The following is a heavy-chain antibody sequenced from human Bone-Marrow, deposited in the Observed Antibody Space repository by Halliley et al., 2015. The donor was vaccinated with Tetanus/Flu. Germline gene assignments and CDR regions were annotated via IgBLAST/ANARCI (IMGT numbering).Heavy chain of an antibody. CDR2: INHGGRS. CDR3: ARVTRFPDAFDI. Sequence: TLSLTCVVSGGSFNSDYWSWIRQSPGKGLEWIGEINHGGRSNYNPSLKSRVTISIDTSKNAFSLRLNSVTAADTAVYYCARVTRFPDAFDIWGQGTMVAVS. D-gene: IGHD4-17*01. V-gene: IGHV4-34*01. CDR1: GGSFNSDY. J-gene: IGHJ3*02.